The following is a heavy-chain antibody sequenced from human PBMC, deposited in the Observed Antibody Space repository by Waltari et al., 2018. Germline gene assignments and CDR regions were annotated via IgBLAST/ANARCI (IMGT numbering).Heavy chain of an antibody. CDR1: GFTFTTYG. CDR2: IRYDGRNK. Sequence: QVQVVESGGGVVQPGGSLRLSCAASGFTFTTYGMHWVRQAPGKGLEGVAFIRYDGRNKYYADSVKGRFTISRDNSKNTLYLQMNSLRAEDTAVYYCAKDLQLRGDYYYYMDVWGKGTTVTVSS. J-gene: IGHJ6*03. CDR3: AKDLQLRGDYYYYMDV. V-gene: IGHV3-30*02. D-gene: IGHD1-7*01.